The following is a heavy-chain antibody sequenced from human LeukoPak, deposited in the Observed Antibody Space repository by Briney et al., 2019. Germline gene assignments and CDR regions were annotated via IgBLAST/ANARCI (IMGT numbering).Heavy chain of an antibody. CDR3: ARGGFGRITMIVVAVDAFDI. J-gene: IGHJ3*02. CDR2: IYYSGST. CDR1: GGSISSYY. Sequence: SETLSLTCTVSGGSISSYYWSWIRQPPGKGLEWIGYIYYSGSTNYNPSLTSRVTISVDTSKNQFSLKLSSVTAADTAVYYCARGGFGRITMIVVAVDAFDIWGQGTMVTVSS. V-gene: IGHV4-59*01. D-gene: IGHD3-22*01.